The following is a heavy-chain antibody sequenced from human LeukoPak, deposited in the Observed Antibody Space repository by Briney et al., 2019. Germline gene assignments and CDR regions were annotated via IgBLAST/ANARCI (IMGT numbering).Heavy chain of an antibody. CDR2: IYSGGST. Sequence: GGSLRLSCTASAFAFSNHAMSWVRQAPGKGLEWVSVIYSGGSTNYADSVKGRFTISRDNSKNTLYLQMNSLRAEDTAVYYCAREISSWYYYYGMDVWGQGTTVTVSS. J-gene: IGHJ6*02. CDR1: AFAFSNHA. D-gene: IGHD6-13*01. V-gene: IGHV3-53*01. CDR3: AREISSWYYYYGMDV.